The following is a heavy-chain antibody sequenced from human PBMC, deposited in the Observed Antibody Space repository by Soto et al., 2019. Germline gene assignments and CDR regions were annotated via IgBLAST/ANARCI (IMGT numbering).Heavy chain of an antibody. D-gene: IGHD2-8*02. Sequence: PSETLSLTCTVSGGSISSYYWSWIRQPPGKGLEWIGEINHRGSTNYNPSLKSRVTTSVDTSKNQFSLKLSSVTAADTAVYYCAREKITGLFAYWGQGTLVTVSS. J-gene: IGHJ4*02. CDR1: GGSISSYY. CDR3: AREKITGLFAY. CDR2: INHRGST. V-gene: IGHV4-34*01.